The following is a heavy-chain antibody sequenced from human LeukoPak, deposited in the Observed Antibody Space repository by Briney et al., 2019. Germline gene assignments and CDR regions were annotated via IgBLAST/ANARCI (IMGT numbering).Heavy chain of an antibody. CDR3: ARVGYQMVRGVRPYYYYGMDV. D-gene: IGHD3-10*01. CDR1: GFTFSSYW. CDR2: IKQDGSEK. J-gene: IGHJ6*02. V-gene: IGHV3-7*01. Sequence: GGSLRLSCAASGFTFSSYWMSWVRQAPGKGLEWVANIKQDGSEKYYVDSVKGRFTISRDNAKNSLYLQMNSLRAEDTAVYYCARVGYQMVRGVRPYYYYGMDVWGQGTTVTVSS.